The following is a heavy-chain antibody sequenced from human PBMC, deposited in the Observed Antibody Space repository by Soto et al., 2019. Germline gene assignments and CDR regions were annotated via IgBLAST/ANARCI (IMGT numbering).Heavy chain of an antibody. CDR2: IYYSGST. V-gene: IGHV4-59*01. D-gene: IGHD3-10*01. CDR3: ARATVLLCPDY. Sequence: SETLSLTCTVSGGSISSYYWSWIRQPPGKGLEWIGYIYYSGSTNYNPSLKSRVTISVDTSKNQFSLKLSSVTAADTAVYYCARATVLLCPDYWGQGTLVTVSS. J-gene: IGHJ4*02. CDR1: GGSISSYY.